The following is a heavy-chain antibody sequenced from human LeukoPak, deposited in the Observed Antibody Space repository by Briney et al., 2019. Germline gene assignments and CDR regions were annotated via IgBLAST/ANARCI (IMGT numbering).Heavy chain of an antibody. D-gene: IGHD1-26*01. V-gene: IGHV3-74*01. Sequence: GGSLRLSCAASGFTFSSYWMHWVRQAPGKGLVWVSRINSDGSSTSYADSVKGRFTISGDNAKNTLYLQMNSLRAEDTAVYYCARDQARWELLLAFDYWGQGTLVTVSS. CDR3: ARDQARWELLLAFDY. CDR2: INSDGSST. CDR1: GFTFSSYW. J-gene: IGHJ4*02.